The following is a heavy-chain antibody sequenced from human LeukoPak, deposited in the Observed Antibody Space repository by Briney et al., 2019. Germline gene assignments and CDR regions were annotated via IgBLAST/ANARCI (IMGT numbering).Heavy chain of an antibody. D-gene: IGHD2-15*01. CDR1: GGTFSIYA. Sequence: ASVKVSFTASGGTFSIYAISWVRQAPGQGLEWMGGIIPIFGTANYAQKFQGRVTITADESTSTAYMELSSLRSEDTAVYYCARYAKGYCSGGSCYDDAFDIWGQGTMVTVSS. J-gene: IGHJ3*02. CDR3: ARYAKGYCSGGSCYDDAFDI. V-gene: IGHV1-69*01. CDR2: IIPIFGTA.